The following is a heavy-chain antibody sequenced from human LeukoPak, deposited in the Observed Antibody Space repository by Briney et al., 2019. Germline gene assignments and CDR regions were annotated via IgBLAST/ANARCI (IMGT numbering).Heavy chain of an antibody. CDR2: VDHEDGET. CDR3: ATVLLRVRGSYYFDF. V-gene: IGHV1-24*01. J-gene: IGHJ4*02. CDR1: GYTLTELS. Sequence: ASVKVSCKVSGYTLTELSIHWVRQAPGKGLEWMGGVDHEDGETIYAQKFQGRVTMTEDTSTDIAYMELSGLRSEDTAVYYCATVLLRVRGSYYFDFWGQGTLVTVSS. D-gene: IGHD3-10*01.